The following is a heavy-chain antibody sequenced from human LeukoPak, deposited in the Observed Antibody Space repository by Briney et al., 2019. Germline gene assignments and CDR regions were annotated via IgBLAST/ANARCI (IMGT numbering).Heavy chain of an antibody. CDR1: GGAIRSHY. V-gene: IGHV4-4*07. J-gene: IGHJ6*03. CDR2: IYSSGYT. D-gene: IGHD4-17*01. CDR3: ATTPKNYYYYYMDV. Sequence: SETLSLTCTVSGGAIRSHYWNWIRQPAGKGPEWIGRIYSSGYTNDNPFLKSRITMSVDMSKNQFSLKLSSVTAADTAVYYCATTPKNYYYYYMDVWGKGTTVTVSS.